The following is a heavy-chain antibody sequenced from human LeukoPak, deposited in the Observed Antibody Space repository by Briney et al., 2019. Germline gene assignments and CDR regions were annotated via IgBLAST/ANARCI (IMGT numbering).Heavy chain of an antibody. CDR1: GFTFSSYG. Sequence: PGGSLRLSCAASGFTFSSYGMHWVRQAPGKGLEWVAVISYDGSNKYYADSVKGRFTISRDNSKNTLYLQMNSLRAEDTAVYYCAKAIYSNSYWYLDLWGRGTLLTVSS. D-gene: IGHD4-11*01. CDR3: AKAIYSNSYWYLDL. V-gene: IGHV3-30*18. J-gene: IGHJ2*01. CDR2: ISYDGSNK.